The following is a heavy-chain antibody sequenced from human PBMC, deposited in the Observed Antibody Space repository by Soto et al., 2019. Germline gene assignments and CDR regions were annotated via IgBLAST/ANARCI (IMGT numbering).Heavy chain of an antibody. V-gene: IGHV2-5*02. CDR2: IYWDDDK. Sequence: QITLKESGPTLVKPTQTLTLTCTFSGFSLSTSGVGVGWIRQPPGKALEWLALIYWDDDKRYSPSLKSRLTITKDTSKNQVVLTMTNMDPVDTATYYCAHTDMIVTGGPRNNWFDPWGQGTLVTVSS. D-gene: IGHD3-22*01. J-gene: IGHJ5*02. CDR1: GFSLSTSGVG. CDR3: AHTDMIVTGGPRNNWFDP.